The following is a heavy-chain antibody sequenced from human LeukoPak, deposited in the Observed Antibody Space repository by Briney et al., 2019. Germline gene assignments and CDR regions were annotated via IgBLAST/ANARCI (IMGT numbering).Heavy chain of an antibody. D-gene: IGHD1-26*01. V-gene: IGHV4-4*07. J-gene: IGHJ3*02. CDR2: IYTSGST. CDR1: GYSISSGYY. Sequence: SETLSLTCTVSGYSISSGYYWGWIRQPAGKGLEWIGRIYTSGSTNYNPSLKSRVTMSVDTSKNQFSLKLSSVTAADTAVYYCARVMLVGAAEDAFDIWGQGTMVTVSS. CDR3: ARVMLVGAAEDAFDI.